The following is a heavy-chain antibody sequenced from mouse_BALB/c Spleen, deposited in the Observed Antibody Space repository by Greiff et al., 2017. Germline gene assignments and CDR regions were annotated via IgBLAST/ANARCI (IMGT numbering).Heavy chain of an antibody. CDR2: IDPENGDT. Sequence: VQLQQSGAELVRPGASVKLSCTASGFNIKDYYMHWVKQRPEQGLEWIGWIDPENGDTEYAPKFQGKATMTADTSSNTAYLQLSSLTSEDTAVYYCNACYGSSPYYAMDDWGQGTSVTVSS. D-gene: IGHD1-1*01. V-gene: IGHV14-4*02. CDR3: NACYGSSPYYAMDD. J-gene: IGHJ4*01. CDR1: GFNIKDYY.